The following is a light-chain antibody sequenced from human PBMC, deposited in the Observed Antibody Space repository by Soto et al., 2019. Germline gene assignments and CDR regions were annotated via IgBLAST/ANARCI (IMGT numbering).Light chain of an antibody. Sequence: DIQMTQSPSTRSASVGDRVTITCRASQSISSWLAWYQQKPGKAPKLLIYDASSLESGVPSRFSGSGSGTEFTLTIRSLQPDDFATYDCQQYNSYTTFGQGTKLEIK. CDR2: DAS. CDR1: QSISSW. J-gene: IGKJ2*01. CDR3: QQYNSYTT. V-gene: IGKV1-5*01.